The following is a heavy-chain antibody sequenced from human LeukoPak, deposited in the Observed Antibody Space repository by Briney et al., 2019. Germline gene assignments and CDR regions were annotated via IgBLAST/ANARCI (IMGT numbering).Heavy chain of an antibody. CDR3: AKDRGYSYGYGAFDI. V-gene: IGHV3-43D*04. J-gene: IGHJ3*02. CDR2: ISWVGGST. CDR1: GFTFDDYA. D-gene: IGHD5-18*01. Sequence: GGSLRLSCAASGFTFDDYAMHWVRQAPGKGLEWVSLISWVGGSTYYADSVKGRFTISRDNSKNSLYLQMNSLRAEDTALYYCAKDRGYSYGYGAFDIWGQGTMVTVSS.